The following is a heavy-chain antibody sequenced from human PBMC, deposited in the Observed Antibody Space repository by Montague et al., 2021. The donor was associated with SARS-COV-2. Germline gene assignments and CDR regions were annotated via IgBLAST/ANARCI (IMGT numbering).Heavy chain of an antibody. D-gene: IGHD6-13*01. V-gene: IGHV4-59*01. CDR3: ARGTAAGTNFDY. CDR1: GGSISSYY. CDR2: IYYSGST. J-gene: IGHJ4*02. Sequence: SETLSLTCTVSGGSISSYYWSWIRQPPGKGLEWIGYIYYSGSTNYNPFLKSRVTISVDTSKNQFSLKLSSVTAADTAVYYCARGTAAGTNFDYWGQGTLVTVSS.